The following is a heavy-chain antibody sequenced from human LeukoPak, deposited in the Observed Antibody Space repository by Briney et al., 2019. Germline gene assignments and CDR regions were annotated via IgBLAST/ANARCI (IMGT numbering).Heavy chain of an antibody. CDR1: GYALTKLF. V-gene: IGHV1-24*01. CDR3: ATDLAVAGTAFDI. CDR2: FDPEDSEP. D-gene: IGHD6-19*01. Sequence: GASVKVSCKVSGYALTKLFKHWVRQAPGKGLEWMGGFDPEDSEPIYAEKFQGRTTMTEDTSTDTGYMELTALRSEDTAVYYCATDLAVAGTAFDIWGQGTMVTVSS. J-gene: IGHJ3*02.